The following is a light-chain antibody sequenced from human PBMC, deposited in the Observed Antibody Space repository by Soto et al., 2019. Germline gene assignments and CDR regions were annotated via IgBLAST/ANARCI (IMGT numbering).Light chain of an antibody. CDR3: HQYDTHMFT. V-gene: IGKV1-5*03. CDR1: QSISSW. Sequence: DVQMTQSPSTLSASVGDRVAITCRASQSISSWLAWYQQKPGKAPKLLIYKASTLQSGVPSRFSGSGSGTEFPLTITSLQPDDFATYYCHQYDTHMFTFGGGTRVEIK. J-gene: IGKJ4*01. CDR2: KAS.